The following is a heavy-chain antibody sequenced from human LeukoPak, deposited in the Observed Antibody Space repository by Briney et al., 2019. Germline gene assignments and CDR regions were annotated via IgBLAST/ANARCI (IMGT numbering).Heavy chain of an antibody. D-gene: IGHD2-15*01. J-gene: IGHJ4*02. V-gene: IGHV4-59*01. CDR2: IYSSGRT. Sequence: SETLSLTCTVSGGSISSYYRSWIRQPPRKGLERIGYIYSSGRTNYNPSLQSRVTISVDTSKNQFSLKLSSVTAADTAVYYCARTVVTTFDYWGQGTLVTVSS. CDR1: GGSISSYY. CDR3: ARTVVTTFDY.